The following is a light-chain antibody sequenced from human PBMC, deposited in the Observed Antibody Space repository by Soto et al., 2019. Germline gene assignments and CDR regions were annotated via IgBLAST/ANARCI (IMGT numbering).Light chain of an antibody. CDR3: QQYGTAPYT. J-gene: IGKJ2*01. Sequence: EIVLTQSPDTLSLSPGESATLSCRASQSVNSRYLAWYQQKFGQAPRLLIYGASSRATGIPDRFSGGGSGTDFTLSISRLEPEDVAVYYCQQYGTAPYTFGQGTKLEIK. CDR2: GAS. CDR1: QSVNSRY. V-gene: IGKV3-20*01.